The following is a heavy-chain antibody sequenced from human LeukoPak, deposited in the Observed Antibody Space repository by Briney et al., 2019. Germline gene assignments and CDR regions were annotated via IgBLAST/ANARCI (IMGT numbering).Heavy chain of an antibody. J-gene: IGHJ5*02. Sequence: SETLSLTCAVYGGSFSGYYWSWIRQPPGKGLEWIGEINHSGSTNYNPSLKSRVTISVDTSKNQFSLKLSSVTAADTAVYYCARGRGYSGYHERGCWFDPWGQGTLVTVSS. V-gene: IGHV4-34*01. D-gene: IGHD5-12*01. CDR2: INHSGST. CDR1: GGSFSGYY. CDR3: ARGRGYSGYHERGCWFDP.